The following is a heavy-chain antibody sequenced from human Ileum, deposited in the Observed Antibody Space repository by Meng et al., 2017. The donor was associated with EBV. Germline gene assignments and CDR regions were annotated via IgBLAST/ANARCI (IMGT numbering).Heavy chain of an antibody. CDR2: MSDSGIT. CDR1: GGSISVINW. CDR3: AKNGEKYFEY. Sequence: APGPGPVIPSGTLSLTCAVSGGSISVINWWSWVRQSPEKGLEWIGEMSDSGITHYNPSLKSRVTISADKSNNQFSLKLTSVTSADTAAYFCAKNGEKYFEYWGQGTLVTVSS. V-gene: IGHV4-4*02. J-gene: IGHJ4*02.